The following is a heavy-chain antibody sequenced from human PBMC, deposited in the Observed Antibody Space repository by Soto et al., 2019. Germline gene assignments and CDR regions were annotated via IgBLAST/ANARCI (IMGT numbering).Heavy chain of an antibody. D-gene: IGHD2-2*01. V-gene: IGHV3-23*01. CDR3: AKDRDIVVVHNYFDY. CDR1: GFTCSSYA. Sequence: GGSLRLSCAASGFTCSSYAVSWVRQAPGKGLEWVSVVSGSGSSTYYADSVKGRFTISRDNSKNMLYLQMNSLRAEDTAVYFCAKDRDIVVVHNYFDYWGQGTLVTVSS. CDR2: VSGSGSST. J-gene: IGHJ4*02.